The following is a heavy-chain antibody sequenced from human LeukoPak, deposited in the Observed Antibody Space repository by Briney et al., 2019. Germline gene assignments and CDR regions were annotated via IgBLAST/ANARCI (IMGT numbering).Heavy chain of an antibody. V-gene: IGHV4-34*01. CDR3: ASRRGNYYYYYMDV. CDR1: GGSISSYY. Sequence: SETLSLTCTVSGGSISSYYWSWIRQPPGKGLEWIGEINHSGSTNYNPSLKSRVTISVDTSKNQFSLKLSSVTAADTAVYYCASRRGNYYYYYMDVWGKGTTVTVSS. CDR2: INHSGST. D-gene: IGHD3-10*01. J-gene: IGHJ6*03.